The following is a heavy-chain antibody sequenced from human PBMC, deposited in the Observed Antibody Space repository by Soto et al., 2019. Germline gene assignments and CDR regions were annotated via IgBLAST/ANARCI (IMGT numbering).Heavy chain of an antibody. CDR1: GGSISSYY. CDR2: IYYSGST. Sequence: PSETLSLTCTVSGGSISSYYWSWIRQPPGKGLEWIGYIYYSGSTNYNPSLKSRVTISVDTSKNQFSLKLSSVTAADTAVYYCARQGWLFNLASGFDYWGQGTLVTVSS. J-gene: IGHJ4*02. V-gene: IGHV4-59*08. CDR3: ARQGWLFNLASGFDY. D-gene: IGHD3-22*01.